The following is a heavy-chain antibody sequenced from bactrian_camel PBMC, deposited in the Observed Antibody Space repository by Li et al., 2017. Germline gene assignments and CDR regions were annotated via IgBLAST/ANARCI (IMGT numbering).Heavy chain of an antibody. CDR1: GYTSS. D-gene: IGHD4*01. V-gene: IGHV3-3*01. J-gene: IGHJ4*01. Sequence: QVQLVESGGGSVQAGGSLRLSCAVSGYTSSMGWFRQAPGKEREWVAHRSSSTYYADSVKGRFTISQDNAKNTVYLQMNSLEIEDTAVYYCAAGLTYRTPNRLAPTRYRLWGQGTQVTV. CDR2: RSSST. CDR3: AAGLTYRTPNRLAPTRYRL.